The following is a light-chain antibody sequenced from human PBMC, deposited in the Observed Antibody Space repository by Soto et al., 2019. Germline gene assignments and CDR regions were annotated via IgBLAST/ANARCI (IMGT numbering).Light chain of an antibody. V-gene: IGKV3-20*01. CDR2: GAF. Sequence: EIVLTQSPGTLSLSPGERATLSCRASQSVPSDWLAWYRHTPGQAPSLLIYGAFSSATGDPDRVSGSRSGTDFTITINSLEPEDFAVYYCQQYGNFPYTFGQGTKLEIK. J-gene: IGKJ2*01. CDR3: QQYGNFPYT. CDR1: QSVPSDW.